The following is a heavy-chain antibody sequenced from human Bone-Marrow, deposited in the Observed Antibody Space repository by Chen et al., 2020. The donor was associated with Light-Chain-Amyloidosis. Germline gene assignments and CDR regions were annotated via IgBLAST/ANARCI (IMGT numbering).Heavy chain of an antibody. CDR3: ARRRDGYNFDY. J-gene: IGHJ4*02. D-gene: IGHD5-12*01. CDR1: GNTFPNFW. V-gene: IGHV5-51*01. CDR2: IYPDDPYA. Sequence: EGQLEQSGPEVKKPGESRKISCKGSGNTFPNFWIGWVRPMPGKGLEWMGVIYPDDPYARYRPSFGGPVPLSAHQSLPPPFLPWRSLKASDTAMYYCARRRDGYNFDYWGQGTLVTVSS.